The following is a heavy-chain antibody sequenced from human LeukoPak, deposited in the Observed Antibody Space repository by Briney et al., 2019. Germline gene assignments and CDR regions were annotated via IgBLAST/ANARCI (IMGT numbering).Heavy chain of an antibody. CDR2: ITSYNGNT. CDR3: ARRRGLYCSSTSCYIDY. J-gene: IGHJ4*02. D-gene: IGHD2-2*02. Sequence: ASVKVSCKASGYIFISYGISWVRQAPGQGLEWMGWITSYNGNTNYAQKLQGRVTMTTDTSTSIAYMELRSLRSDDTAVYYCARRRGLYCSSTSCYIDYWGQGTLVTVSS. V-gene: IGHV1-18*04. CDR1: GYIFISYG.